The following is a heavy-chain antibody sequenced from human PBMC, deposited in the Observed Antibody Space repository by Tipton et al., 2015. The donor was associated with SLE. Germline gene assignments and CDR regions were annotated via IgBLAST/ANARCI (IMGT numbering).Heavy chain of an antibody. CDR1: GGSISSHY. V-gene: IGHV4-59*11. Sequence: TLSLTCTVSGGSISSHYWSWFRQPPGKGLEWIGYIYYRGNTKYNPSLNSRVTISLDTSRTQFSLRLTSVTAADTAMYYCARDSAVNFWYFDLWGRGTLVTVSS. CDR2: IYYRGNT. J-gene: IGHJ2*01. CDR3: ARDSAVNFWYFDL.